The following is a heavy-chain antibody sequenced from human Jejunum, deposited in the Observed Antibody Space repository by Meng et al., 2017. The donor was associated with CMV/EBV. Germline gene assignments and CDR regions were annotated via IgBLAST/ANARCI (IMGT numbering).Heavy chain of an antibody. CDR2: MQYDGTKT. Sequence: FSSSGMPWVRQAPGKGLEWVSFMQYDGTKTYYADSVKGRFTISRDNSKNTLYLQMNSLRPEDTAVYYCAKDHDFVTGKDYYYAMDVWGQGTTVTVSS. D-gene: IGHD2-21*02. CDR3: AKDHDFVTGKDYYYAMDV. V-gene: IGHV3-30*02. J-gene: IGHJ6*02. CDR1: FSSSG.